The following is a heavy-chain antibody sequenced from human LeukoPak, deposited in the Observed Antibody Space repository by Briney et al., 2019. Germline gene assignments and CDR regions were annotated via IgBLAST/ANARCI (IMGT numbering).Heavy chain of an antibody. V-gene: IGHV3-74*01. CDR2: INNDGNLKTDGRDT. J-gene: IGHJ3*02. CDR1: GFTLSNYW. Sequence: GGSLRLSCAASGFTLSNYWMIHWVRQVPGKGLQWVSRINNDGNLKTDGRDTGYADSVKGRFTISTDNAKNTLYLQMNSLRAEDTAVYYCARAGNYYDTVDAFDIWGQGTMVTVSS. CDR3: ARAGNYYDTVDAFDI. D-gene: IGHD3-22*01.